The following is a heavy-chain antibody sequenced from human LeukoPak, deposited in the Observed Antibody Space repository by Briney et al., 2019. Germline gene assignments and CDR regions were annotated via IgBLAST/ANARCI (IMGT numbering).Heavy chain of an antibody. CDR2: INSDGSST. J-gene: IGHJ4*02. CDR1: GFTPSSYW. D-gene: IGHD5-12*01. V-gene: IGHV3-74*01. Sequence: PGGSLRLSCAASGFTPSSYWMHWVRQASGKGLVWVSRINSDGSSTSYADSVKGRFTISRDNAKNTLYLQMNSLRAEDTAVYYCAREEATTSDYFDYWGQGTLVTVSS. CDR3: AREEATTSDYFDY.